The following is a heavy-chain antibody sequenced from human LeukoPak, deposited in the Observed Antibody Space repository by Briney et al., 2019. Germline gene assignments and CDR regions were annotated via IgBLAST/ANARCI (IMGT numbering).Heavy chain of an antibody. Sequence: SETLSLTCTVSGGSISSGSYYWSWIRQPAGKGLEWIGRIYTSGSTNYNPSLKSRVTISVDTSKNQFSLKLSSVTAADTAVYYCARDGEDGDDAFDIWGQGTMVTVSS. J-gene: IGHJ3*02. D-gene: IGHD4-17*01. V-gene: IGHV4-61*02. CDR3: ARDGEDGDDAFDI. CDR1: GGSISSGSYY. CDR2: IYTSGST.